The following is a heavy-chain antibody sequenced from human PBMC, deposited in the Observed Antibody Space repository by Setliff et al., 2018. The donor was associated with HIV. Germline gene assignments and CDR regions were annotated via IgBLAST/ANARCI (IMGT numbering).Heavy chain of an antibody. J-gene: IGHJ4*02. Sequence: ASVKVSCKASGGTFSSYTISWVRQAPGQGLEWMGGIIPIFRTPKYAQKFQDRVTISADESTSTAYMELSSLTSEDTAVYYCARDPSGHSYGYYFDLWGQGTLVTVSS. D-gene: IGHD5-18*01. CDR2: IIPIFRTP. CDR3: ARDPSGHSYGYYFDL. CDR1: GGTFSSYT. V-gene: IGHV1-69*13.